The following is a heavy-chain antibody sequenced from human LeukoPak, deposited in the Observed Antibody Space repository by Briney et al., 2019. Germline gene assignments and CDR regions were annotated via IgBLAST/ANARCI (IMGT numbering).Heavy chain of an antibody. CDR3: AKVKAVAGYDAFDI. J-gene: IGHJ3*02. Sequence: PGGSLRLSCAASGFTFSGYAMSWVRQAPGKGLEWVSAISGSGGSTYYADFVKGRFTISRDNSKNTLSLQMNTLRAEDTAVYYCAKVKAVAGYDAFDIWGQGTMVTVSS. CDR2: ISGSGGST. CDR1: GFTFSGYA. D-gene: IGHD6-19*01. V-gene: IGHV3-23*01.